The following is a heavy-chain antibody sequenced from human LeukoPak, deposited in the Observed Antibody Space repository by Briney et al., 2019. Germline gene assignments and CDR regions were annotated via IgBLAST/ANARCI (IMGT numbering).Heavy chain of an antibody. CDR3: ARDYYGDYSFDY. D-gene: IGHD4-17*01. V-gene: IGHV3-48*01. CDR1: GFTFSTYS. CDR2: ISGSSSTI. J-gene: IGHJ4*02. Sequence: GGSLRLSCAASGFTFSTYSMNWVRQAPGKGLEWVSYISGSSSTIYYADSVKGRFTISGDNAKNSLYLQVNSLRAEDTAVYYCARDYYGDYSFDYWGQGTLVTVSS.